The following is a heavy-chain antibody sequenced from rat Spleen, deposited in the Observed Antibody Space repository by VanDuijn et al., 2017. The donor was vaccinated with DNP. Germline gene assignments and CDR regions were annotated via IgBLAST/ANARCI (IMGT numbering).Heavy chain of an antibody. CDR2: INKGSTTI. Sequence: EVKLVESGGGLVQPGRSLKLSCAASGFNLNDYWMGWVRQAPGKGLEWIGEINKGSTTINYTPSLKDKFTISRDNAQSTLYLQVNKVGSEDTAIYYCARLGWHGWFAYWGQGTLVTVSS. CDR1: GFNLNDYW. CDR3: ARLGWHGWFAY. J-gene: IGHJ3*01. V-gene: IGHV4-2*01. D-gene: IGHD1-11*01.